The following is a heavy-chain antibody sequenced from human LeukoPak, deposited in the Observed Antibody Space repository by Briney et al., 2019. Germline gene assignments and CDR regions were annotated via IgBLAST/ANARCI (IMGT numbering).Heavy chain of an antibody. CDR3: SRRGTTSSIGWFDP. CDR1: GASIRSSTHY. D-gene: IGHD3-16*01. V-gene: IGHV4-39*01. CDR2: IFYSGDT. J-gene: IGHJ5*02. Sequence: SETLSLTCSVSGASIRSSTHYWAWLRQAPGTGLEWVGSIFYSGDTYYNPSLRSRLTIAVDTSKNQFSLNLASVTASDTGTYFCSRRGTTSSIGWFDPWSQGSPVIVSS.